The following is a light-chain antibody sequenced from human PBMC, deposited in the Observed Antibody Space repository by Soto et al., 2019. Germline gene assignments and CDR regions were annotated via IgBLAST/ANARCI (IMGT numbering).Light chain of an antibody. Sequence: PGERATLSCWASETVATNLAWYQQKPGQAPRLLISGASTRAAGISDRFRGSGSGTEFTLTISSLRSEDSAIYYCQQYFEWPTFGQGTKVDIK. CDR1: ETVATN. V-gene: IGKV3-15*01. CDR2: GAS. CDR3: QQYFEWPT. J-gene: IGKJ1*01.